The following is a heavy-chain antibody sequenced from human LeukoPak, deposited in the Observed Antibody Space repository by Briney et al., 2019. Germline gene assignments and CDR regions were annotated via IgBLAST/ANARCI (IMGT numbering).Heavy chain of an antibody. CDR1: GYTFTSYD. D-gene: IGHD3-10*01. V-gene: IGHV1-8*03. CDR2: MNPNSGNT. Sequence: ASVKVSCKASGYTFTSYDINWVRQATGQGLEWMGWMNPNSGNTGYAQKFQGRVTITRNTSISTAYMELSSLRSEDTAVYYCAREIHYYDSGSKRAFDIWGQGTMVTVSS. CDR3: AREIHYYDSGSKRAFDI. J-gene: IGHJ3*02.